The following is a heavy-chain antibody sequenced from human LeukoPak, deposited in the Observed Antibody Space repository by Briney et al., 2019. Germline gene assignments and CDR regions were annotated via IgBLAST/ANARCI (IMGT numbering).Heavy chain of an antibody. V-gene: IGHV3-7*01. CDR2: IKQDGSEK. CDR3: ARVDTAIAALRYFDP. J-gene: IGHJ2*01. CDR1: GFTFSSYW. Sequence: PGGSLRLSCAASGFTFSSYWMSWVRQAPGKGLEWVANIKQDGSEKYYVDSVKGRFTISRDNAKNSLYLQMNSLRAEDTAVYYCARVDTAIAALRYFDPWGRGTLVTVSS. D-gene: IGHD6-13*01.